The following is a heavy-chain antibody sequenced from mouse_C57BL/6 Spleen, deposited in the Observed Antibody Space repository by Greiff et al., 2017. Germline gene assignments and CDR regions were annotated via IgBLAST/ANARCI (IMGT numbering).Heavy chain of an antibody. Sequence: QVQLQQPGAELAKPGASVKLSCKASGYTFTSYWMHWVKQRPGQGLAWIGMIHPNSGSTNYNEKFKSKATLTVDKSSSTDYMQLGSLTSEDSAVYYCARSLCYGTTGDYFDYWGQGTTLTVSS. D-gene: IGHD2-1*01. CDR3: ARSLCYGTTGDYFDY. V-gene: IGHV1-64*01. J-gene: IGHJ2*01. CDR1: GYTFTSYW. CDR2: IHPNSGST.